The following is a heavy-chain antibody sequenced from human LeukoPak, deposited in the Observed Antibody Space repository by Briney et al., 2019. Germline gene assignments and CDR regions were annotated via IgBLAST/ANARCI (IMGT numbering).Heavy chain of an antibody. CDR1: GFTLSDYY. CDR3: ARRRAFLGY. V-gene: IGHV3-11*01. Sequence: GGSLRLSCAASGFTLSDYYMSWIRQAPGKGLEGVSYSSSSGSTIYYADSVKGRFAISRDNAKNSLYLQMNRLRAEDTAVYYCARRRAFLGYWGQGTLVTVSS. CDR2: SSSSGSTI. J-gene: IGHJ4*02.